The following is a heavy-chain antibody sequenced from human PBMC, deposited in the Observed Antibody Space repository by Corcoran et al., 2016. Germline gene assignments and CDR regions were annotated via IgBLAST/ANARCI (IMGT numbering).Heavy chain of an antibody. J-gene: IGHJ4*02. Sequence: QVQLQQSGPGLVKPSQTLSLTCAISGDSVSGNNFVWNWIRQSPSRGLEWLGRTYYRSKWYSDYAVSMKSRVTINPDTSKNQFSLQLNSVTPEDTSVYYGAGRGHDYGFDFWGQGTLVTVSS. CDR2: TYYRSKWYS. CDR1: GDSVSGNNFV. D-gene: IGHD4-17*01. CDR3: AGRGHDYGFDF. V-gene: IGHV6-1*01.